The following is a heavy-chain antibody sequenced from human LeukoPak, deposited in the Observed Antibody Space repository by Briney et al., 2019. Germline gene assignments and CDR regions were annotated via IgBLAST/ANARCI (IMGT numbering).Heavy chain of an antibody. CDR3: ARDRGSASYIDEY. V-gene: IGHV1-2*02. D-gene: IGHD6-19*01. CDR1: GYKFNGYF. Sequence: ASVKVSCKTSGYKFNGYFLHWVRQAPGQGLEWMGWITPSGATNYARKSQGRVTVSRDTSISTAYMEVSGLTYDDTAIYYCARDRGSASYIDEYWGQGTLVTVSS. CDR2: ITPSGAT. J-gene: IGHJ4*02.